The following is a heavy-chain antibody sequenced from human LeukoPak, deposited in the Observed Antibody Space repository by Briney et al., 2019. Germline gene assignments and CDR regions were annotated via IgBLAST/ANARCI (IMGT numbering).Heavy chain of an antibody. CDR1: GFTFSSYA. CDR3: ARDHYRALDY. J-gene: IGHJ4*02. V-gene: IGHV3-30-3*01. Sequence: GGSLRLSCAASGFTFSSYAMHWVRQAPGKGLEWVAVISYDGSNKYYADSVKGRFTISRDDSKNTLYLQMNSLRAEDTAVYYCARDHYRALDYWGQGTLVTVSS. CDR2: ISYDGSNK. D-gene: IGHD4-11*01.